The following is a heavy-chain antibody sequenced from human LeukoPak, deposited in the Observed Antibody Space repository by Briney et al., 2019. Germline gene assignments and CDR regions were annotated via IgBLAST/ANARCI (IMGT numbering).Heavy chain of an antibody. CDR3: ARGVYNDISGYYPDY. CDR1: GGSISSYY. CDR2: IYDAGSS. V-gene: IGHV4-59*01. D-gene: IGHD3-22*01. J-gene: IGHJ4*02. Sequence: SETLSLTCTVSGGSISSYYWNWMRQPPGKGLEWIGYIYDAGSSSYNPSLKSRVTISVDTSKNQFSLKVRSVTAADTAVYYCARGVYNDISGYYPDYWGQGTLVTVSS.